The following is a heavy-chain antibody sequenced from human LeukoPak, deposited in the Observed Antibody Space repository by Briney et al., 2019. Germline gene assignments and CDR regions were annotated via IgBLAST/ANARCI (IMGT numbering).Heavy chain of an antibody. CDR1: GYSISSGYY. Sequence: SETLSLTCAVSGYSISSGYYWGWIRQPPGKGLEWIGSIYHSGSTYYNPSLKSRVTISVDTSKNQFSLKLSSVTAADTAVYYCAREYYGSGSYPADWGQGTLVTVSS. J-gene: IGHJ4*02. D-gene: IGHD3-10*01. CDR2: IYHSGST. CDR3: AREYYGSGSYPAD. V-gene: IGHV4-38-2*02.